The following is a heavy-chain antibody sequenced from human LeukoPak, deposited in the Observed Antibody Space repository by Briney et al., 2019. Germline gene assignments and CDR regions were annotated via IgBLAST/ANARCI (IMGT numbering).Heavy chain of an antibody. CDR3: AKDMVPRGY. J-gene: IGHJ4*02. Sequence: PGGSLRLSCLTSGFTLSTNAMSWVRQAPGKGLEWVSGISGDGDSTYYADSVKGRFTISRDNSKNTLYLQMNSLRAEDTAVYYCAKDMVPRGYWGQGTLVTVSS. V-gene: IGHV3-23*01. D-gene: IGHD4/OR15-4a*01. CDR2: ISGDGDST. CDR1: GFTLSTNA.